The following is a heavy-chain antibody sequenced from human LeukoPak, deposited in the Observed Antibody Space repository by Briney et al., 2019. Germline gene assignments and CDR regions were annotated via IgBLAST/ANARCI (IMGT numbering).Heavy chain of an antibody. Sequence: SETLSLTCTVSGGSISGYYWSWIRQPPGKGLEWIGYIYSSGSTNYNPSLKSRVTISIDTSKNQFSLKLSSVTAADTAVYYCARGKVVAGTPGQNSWDNWGQGILVTVSS. J-gene: IGHJ4*02. V-gene: IGHV4-59*01. CDR2: IYSSGST. CDR1: GGSISGYY. D-gene: IGHD6-19*01. CDR3: ARGKVVAGTPGQNSWDN.